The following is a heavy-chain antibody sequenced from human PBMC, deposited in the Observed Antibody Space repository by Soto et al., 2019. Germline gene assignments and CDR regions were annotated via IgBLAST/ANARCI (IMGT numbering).Heavy chain of an antibody. V-gene: IGHV5-10-1*01. D-gene: IGHD4-17*01. CDR3: ARPIYGDADYYYYGMDV. CDR2: IDPSDSYT. Sequence: SGESLKISCKGSGYSFTSYWISWVRQMPGKGLEWMGRIDPSDSYTNYSPSFQGHVTISADKSISTAYLQWSSLKASDTAMYYCARPIYGDADYYYYGMDVWGQGTTVTVSS. CDR1: GYSFTSYW. J-gene: IGHJ6*02.